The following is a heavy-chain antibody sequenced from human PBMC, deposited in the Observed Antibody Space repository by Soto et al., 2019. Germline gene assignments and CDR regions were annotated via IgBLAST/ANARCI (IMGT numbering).Heavy chain of an antibody. J-gene: IGHJ6*02. D-gene: IGHD6-13*01. CDR1: GGTFSSYA. CDR3: ARDFQSIAAGTQYYYYGMDV. CDR2: IIPIFGTA. V-gene: IGHV1-69*06. Sequence: QVQLVQSGAEVKKPGSSVKVSCKASGGTFSSYAISWVRQAPGQGLEWMGGIIPIFGTANYAQKFQGRVTITADKSTSTAYMELSSLRSEDTAVYYCARDFQSIAAGTQYYYYGMDVWGQGTTVTVSS.